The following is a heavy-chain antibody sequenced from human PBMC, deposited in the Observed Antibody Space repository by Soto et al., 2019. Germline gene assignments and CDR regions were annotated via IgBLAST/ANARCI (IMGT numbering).Heavy chain of an antibody. D-gene: IGHD3-10*01. J-gene: IGHJ4*02. CDR3: AKDMAMVRGVNDY. CDR2: ISYDGSNK. V-gene: IGHV3-30*18. CDR1: GFTFSSYG. Sequence: QVQLVESGGGVVQPGRSLRLSCAASGFTFSSYGMHWVRQAPGKGLEWVAVISYDGSNKYYADSVKGRFTISRDNSKNPVYLQMNSLRAEDTAVYYCAKDMAMVRGVNDYWGQGTLVTVSS.